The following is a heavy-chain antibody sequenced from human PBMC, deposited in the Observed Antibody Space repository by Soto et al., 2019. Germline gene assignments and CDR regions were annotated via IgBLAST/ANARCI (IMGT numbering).Heavy chain of an antibody. Sequence: LRLSCAASGFTFSSYWMHWVRHAPVKGLVCVSRIHSDGSSKNYADSATARLNISRDNAKNTLYLKMNTLRPEDTAVYHCATAVDGPTAIASWGQGNQVTVSS. V-gene: IGHV3-74*01. J-gene: IGHJ5*01. CDR3: ATAVDGPTAIAS. CDR2: IHSDGSSK. CDR1: GFTFSSYW. D-gene: IGHD6-19*01.